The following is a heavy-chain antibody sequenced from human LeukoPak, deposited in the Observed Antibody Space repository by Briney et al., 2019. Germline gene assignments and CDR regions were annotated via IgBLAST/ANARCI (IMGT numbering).Heavy chain of an antibody. D-gene: IGHD3-3*01. Sequence: AETLSLTCTDSGASISSYYWSWIRQPPGKGLGWIGYIYYSGSTNYNPSLKSRVTISVDTSKNQFSLKLSSVTAADTAVYYCARGQTDFWSGLTHYYYYYMDVWGKGTTVTVSS. CDR2: IYYSGST. CDR3: ARGQTDFWSGLTHYYYYYMDV. CDR1: GASISSYY. J-gene: IGHJ6*03. V-gene: IGHV4-59*01.